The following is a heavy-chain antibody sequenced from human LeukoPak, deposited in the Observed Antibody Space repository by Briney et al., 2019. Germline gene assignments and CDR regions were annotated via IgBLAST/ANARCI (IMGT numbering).Heavy chain of an antibody. CDR3: ARPLYCSSTSCYGFDP. J-gene: IGHJ5*02. D-gene: IGHD2-2*01. CDR2: IYYSGST. CDR1: GGSISSYY. V-gene: IGHV4-59*08. Sequence: SETLSLTCTVSGGSISSYYWSWIRQPPGKGLEWIGYIYYSGSTNYNPSLKSRVTISVDPSKNQFSLKLSSVTAADTAVYYCARPLYCSSTSCYGFDPWGQGTLVTVSS.